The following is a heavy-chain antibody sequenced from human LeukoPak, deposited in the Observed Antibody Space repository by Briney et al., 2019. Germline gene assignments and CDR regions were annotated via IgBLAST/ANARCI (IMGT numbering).Heavy chain of an antibody. V-gene: IGHV3-33*01. Sequence: PGRSLRLSCAASGFTFSSYGMHWVRQAPGKRLEWVAVIWYDGSNKYYADSVKGRFTISRDNSKNTLYLQMNSLRAEDTAVYYCARDVDSSGPLGYWGQGTLVTVSS. CDR3: ARDVDSSGPLGY. D-gene: IGHD6-19*01. CDR2: IWYDGSNK. CDR1: GFTFSSYG. J-gene: IGHJ4*02.